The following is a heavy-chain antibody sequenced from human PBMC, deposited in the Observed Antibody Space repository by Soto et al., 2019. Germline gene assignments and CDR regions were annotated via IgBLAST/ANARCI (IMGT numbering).Heavy chain of an antibody. D-gene: IGHD1-26*01. V-gene: IGHV3-9*01. CDR1: GLNFDDFA. CDR3: AREVGAPSGWLDP. Sequence: EVQLVESGGRLVQPGRSLRLSCVGTGLNFDDFAMHWVRQAPGKGLEWVSGITWNSRVLAYADSVKGRFTISRDNSKNILYLQMDNLGDGDTALYYCAREVGAPSGWLDPWGQGTQVTVSS. CDR2: ITWNSRVL. J-gene: IGHJ5*02.